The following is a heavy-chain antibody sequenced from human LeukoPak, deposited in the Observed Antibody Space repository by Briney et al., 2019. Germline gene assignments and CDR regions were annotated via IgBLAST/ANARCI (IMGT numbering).Heavy chain of an antibody. Sequence: QPGGSLRLSCAASGFTFSNYAMTWVRQAPGKGLQWVSTVSGGGDNSYFADSVKGRFTISRDNSKNTLYLQMNSLRAEDTAVYYCARDGTAMVPFDFFDYWGQGTLVTVSS. CDR2: VSGGGDNS. CDR1: GFTFSNYA. D-gene: IGHD5-18*01. CDR3: ARDGTAMVPFDFFDY. V-gene: IGHV3-23*01. J-gene: IGHJ4*02.